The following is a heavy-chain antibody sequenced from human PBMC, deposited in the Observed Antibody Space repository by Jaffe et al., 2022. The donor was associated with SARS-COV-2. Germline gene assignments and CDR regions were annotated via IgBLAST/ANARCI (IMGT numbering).Heavy chain of an antibody. CDR3: ARGGRAVAPGDYYGMDV. J-gene: IGHJ6*02. D-gene: IGHD6-19*01. Sequence: QVQLVQSGAEVKKPGSSVKVSCKASGGTFSSYTISWVRQAPGQGLEWMGRIIPILGIANYAQKFQGRVTITADKSTSTAYMELSSLRSEDTAVYYCARGGRAVAPGDYYGMDVWGQGTTVTVSS. CDR1: GGTFSSYT. V-gene: IGHV1-69*02. CDR2: IIPILGIA.